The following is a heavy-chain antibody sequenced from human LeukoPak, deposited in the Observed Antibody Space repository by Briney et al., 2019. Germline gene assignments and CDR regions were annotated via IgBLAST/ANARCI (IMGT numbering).Heavy chain of an antibody. Sequence: GGSLRLSCAASGFTFGSYGVHWVRQAPGKGLEWVTVIWYDGSNKYYADSVKGRFTISRDNSKDTLYLRMNSLRAEDTAVYYCARPRHGILTGYYPDYWGQGTLVTVSS. CDR3: ARPRHGILTGYYPDY. D-gene: IGHD3-9*01. CDR2: IWYDGSNK. V-gene: IGHV3-33*01. J-gene: IGHJ4*02. CDR1: GFTFGSYG.